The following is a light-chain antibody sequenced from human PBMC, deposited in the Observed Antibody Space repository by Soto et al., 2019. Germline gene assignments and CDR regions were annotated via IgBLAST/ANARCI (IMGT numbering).Light chain of an antibody. CDR2: GAS. Sequence: EIVLTQSPGTLSLSPGDGATLSCRASQSVSSDYLAWYQQKSGQPPSLLIYGASHRATGIPHRFSGAGSGTDFTLTISRLEPEDFAVYYGQQYGGPPYTLGRGTKLDI. CDR1: QSVSSDY. V-gene: IGKV3-20*01. CDR3: QQYGGPPYT. J-gene: IGKJ2*01.